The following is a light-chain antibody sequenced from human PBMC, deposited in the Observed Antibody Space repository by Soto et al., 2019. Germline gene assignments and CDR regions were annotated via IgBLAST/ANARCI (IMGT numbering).Light chain of an antibody. Sequence: DIQMTQSPSSLSASVGDRVTITCQASQDITIYLNWYQQRPGKAPKPLIYDASNLETGVPSRFSGSGSGTNFNLTISGLLPEDIATYYCQQYDSLPPFTFGPGTKVDFK. CDR2: DAS. CDR3: QQYDSLPPFT. J-gene: IGKJ3*01. CDR1: QDITIY. V-gene: IGKV1-33*01.